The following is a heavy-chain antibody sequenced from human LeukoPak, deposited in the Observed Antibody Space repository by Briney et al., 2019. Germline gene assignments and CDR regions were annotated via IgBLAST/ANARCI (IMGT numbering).Heavy chain of an antibody. J-gene: IGHJ4*02. D-gene: IGHD2-2*01. CDR2: IWYDGSKK. V-gene: IGHV3-33*01. CDR3: ARGDCSTTSCYLFDF. CDR1: GFTFSNYG. Sequence: GESLRLSCSASGFTFSNYGMHWVRQAPGKGLEWVAIIWYDGSKKYYADSVKGRATISRDNSGNTVYLQLDSLRVEDTAVYYCARGDCSTTSCYLFDFRGQGTLVTVSS.